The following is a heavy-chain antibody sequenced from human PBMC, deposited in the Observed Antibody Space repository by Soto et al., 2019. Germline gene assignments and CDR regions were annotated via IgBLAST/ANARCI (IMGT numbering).Heavy chain of an antibody. V-gene: IGHV1-69*01. CDR1: GGTFSSYA. J-gene: IGHJ6*02. CDR3: AIAWSPRYSVRGVASRDYYYYGMDV. CDR2: IIPIFGTA. D-gene: IGHD3-10*01. Sequence: QVQLVQSGAEVKKPGSSVKVSCKASGGTFSSYAISWVRQAPGQGLEWMGGIIPIFGTANYAQKFQGRVTITADESTSTAYMELSSLSSEDTAVYYCAIAWSPRYSVRGVASRDYYYYGMDVWGQGTTVTVSS.